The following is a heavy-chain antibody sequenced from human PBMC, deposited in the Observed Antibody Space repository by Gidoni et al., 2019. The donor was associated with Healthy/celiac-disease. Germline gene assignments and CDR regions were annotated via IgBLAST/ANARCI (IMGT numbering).Heavy chain of an antibody. V-gene: IGHV4-34*01. Sequence: QVQLQQWGAGLLKPSETLSLTCAVYGGSFSGYYWSWIRQPPGKGLEWIGEINHSGSTNYNPSLKSRVTISLDTSKNQFSLKLSSVTAADTAVYYCARGRGIAVAGTNDYWGQGTLVTVSS. J-gene: IGHJ4*02. CDR1: GGSFSGYY. CDR3: ARGRGIAVAGTNDY. D-gene: IGHD6-19*01. CDR2: INHSGST.